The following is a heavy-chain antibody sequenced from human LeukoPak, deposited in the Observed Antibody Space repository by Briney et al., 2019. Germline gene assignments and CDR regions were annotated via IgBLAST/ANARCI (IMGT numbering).Heavy chain of an antibody. CDR2: IYHSGST. CDR3: ARVDYDAYYYYYYGMDV. D-gene: IGHD4-17*01. V-gene: IGHV4-4*02. CDR1: GGSISSSNW. Sequence: PSGTLSLTCAVSGGSISSSNWWSWVRQPPGKGLEWIGEIYHSGSTNYNPSLKSRVTISVDKSKNQFSLKLCSVTAADTAVYYCARVDYDAYYYYYYGMDVWGQGTTVTVSS. J-gene: IGHJ6*02.